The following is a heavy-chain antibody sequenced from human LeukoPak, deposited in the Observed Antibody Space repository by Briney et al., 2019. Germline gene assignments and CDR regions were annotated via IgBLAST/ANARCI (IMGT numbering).Heavy chain of an antibody. CDR2: INHSGST. V-gene: IGHV4-34*01. D-gene: IGHD3-10*01. J-gene: IGHJ3*02. Sequence: SETLSLTCAVYGGSFSGYYWSWIRQPPGKGLEWIGEINHSGSTNYNPSLKSRVTISVDTSKNQFSLKLSSVTAADTAVYYCARVRFSMGDAFDIWGQGTMVTVSS. CDR3: ARVRFSMGDAFDI. CDR1: GGSFSGYY.